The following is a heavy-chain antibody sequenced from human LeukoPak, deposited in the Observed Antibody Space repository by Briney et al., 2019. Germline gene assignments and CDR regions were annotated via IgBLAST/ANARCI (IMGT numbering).Heavy chain of an antibody. D-gene: IGHD5-12*01. Sequence: GGSLRLSCAASGFTVSTNYLSRVRQAPGKGLEWVSVIYSGGSTFYADSVKGRFTISRDNSKNTLYLQMNSLRAEDTAVYYCARVQGETLPTNAFDIWGQGTMVTVSS. CDR3: ARVQGETLPTNAFDI. CDR2: IYSGGST. CDR1: GFTVSTNY. V-gene: IGHV3-66*01. J-gene: IGHJ3*02.